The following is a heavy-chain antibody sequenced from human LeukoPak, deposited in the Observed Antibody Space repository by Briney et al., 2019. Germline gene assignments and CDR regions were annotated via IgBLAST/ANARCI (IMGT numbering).Heavy chain of an antibody. Sequence: QPGGSLRLSCVASGFTFRNYGMPWVRQAPGKGLEWVAVIWYDGSQQNYADSMKGRFTISRDNSKSTLYLQMISLRAEDTAVYYCATVRRGSSGWYADVWGQGTTVTVSS. CDR3: ATVRRGSSGWYADV. J-gene: IGHJ6*02. CDR2: IWYDGSQQ. D-gene: IGHD6-19*01. V-gene: IGHV3-33*01. CDR1: GFTFRNYG.